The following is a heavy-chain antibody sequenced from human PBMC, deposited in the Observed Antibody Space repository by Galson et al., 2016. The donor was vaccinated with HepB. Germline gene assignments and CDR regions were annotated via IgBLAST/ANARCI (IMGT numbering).Heavy chain of an antibody. CDR2: FFLGGNT. CDR3: ARGNYGGYPFDY. CDR1: DGSISRSGYY. V-gene: IGHV4-39*07. J-gene: IGHJ4*02. Sequence: SETLSLTCSVSDGSISRSGYYWGWLRRPPGKGLEWIGNFFLGGNTFYNPSLGSRVTVSVDTSKRQFSLKLTSVAAADTAIYYCARGNYGGYPFDYRGQGTLVTVSS. D-gene: IGHD4-17*01.